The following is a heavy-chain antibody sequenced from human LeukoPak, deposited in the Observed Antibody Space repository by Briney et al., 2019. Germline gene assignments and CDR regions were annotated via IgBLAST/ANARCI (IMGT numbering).Heavy chain of an antibody. CDR1: GFTFSSFT. CDR3: ARGGDYVWGSYRYDAFDI. CDR2: ISSSSSYI. J-gene: IGHJ3*02. Sequence: PGGSLRLSCAASGFTFSSFTMNWVRPAPGEGLEWVSSISSSSSYIYYADSVKGRFSISRDNAKNSLYLQMNSLRAEDTAVYYCARGGDYVWGSYRYDAFDIWGQGTMVTVSS. V-gene: IGHV3-21*01. D-gene: IGHD3-16*02.